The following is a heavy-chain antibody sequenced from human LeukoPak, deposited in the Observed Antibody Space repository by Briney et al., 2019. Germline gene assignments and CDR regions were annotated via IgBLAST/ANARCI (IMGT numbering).Heavy chain of an antibody. CDR3: GMSGDRVPLQDDVFDV. V-gene: IGHV5-51*01. CDR2: IYPGDSGP. J-gene: IGHJ3*01. D-gene: IGHD1-26*01. Sequence: GESLKISCKVSGYSFTSYCIGWVRQMPGKGLEWMGIIYPGDSGPTYSPSFQGQVTISVDKSIDTAYLQWSSLQASDTAMYYCGMSGDRVPLQDDVFDVWGQGTMVTVST. CDR1: GYSFTSYC.